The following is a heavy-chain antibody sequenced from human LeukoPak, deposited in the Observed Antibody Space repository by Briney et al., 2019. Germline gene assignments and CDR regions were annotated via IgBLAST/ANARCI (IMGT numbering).Heavy chain of an antibody. V-gene: IGHV3-23*01. J-gene: IGHJ5*02. CDR1: GFTFSSDA. D-gene: IGHD3-10*01. CDR2: IIGSGGNT. Sequence: GGSLRLSCAASGFTFSSDAMSCVRQTPGKGRECVSAIIGSGGNTYYADSVRGRFTISRDNSKTTLYLQMNSLRAEDTAVYYCAKDGNLRFGELLGWFDPWGQGTLVTVSS. CDR3: AKDGNLRFGELLGWFDP.